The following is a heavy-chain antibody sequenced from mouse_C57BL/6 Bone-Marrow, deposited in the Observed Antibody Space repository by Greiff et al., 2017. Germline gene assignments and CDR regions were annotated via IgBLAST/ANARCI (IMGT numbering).Heavy chain of an antibody. V-gene: IGHV8-8*01. CDR3: ARIGLLFWFAY. CDR2: LWWDDDK. J-gene: IGHJ3*01. CDR1: GFSLSTFGMG. D-gene: IGHD1-1*01. Sequence: QVTLKESGPGILQPSPTLSLTCSFSGFSLSTFGMGVGWLRQPSGKGLECLAHLWWDDDKSYNPALKSRLTISKDTSQNQVFLKIAHVDTADTATYYCARIGLLFWFAYWGQGTLVTVSA.